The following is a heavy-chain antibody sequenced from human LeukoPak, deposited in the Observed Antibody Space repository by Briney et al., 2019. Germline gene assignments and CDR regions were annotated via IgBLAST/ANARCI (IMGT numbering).Heavy chain of an antibody. CDR2: ISYDGSNK. Sequence: GGSLRLSCAASGFTFSSYGMHWVRQAPGKGLEWVAVISYDGSNKYYADSVKGRFTISRDNSKNTLYLQMNSLRAEDTAVYYCAKDAPRYGSGNYWGLDYWGQGTLVTVSS. CDR1: GFTFSSYG. V-gene: IGHV3-30*18. J-gene: IGHJ4*02. CDR3: AKDAPRYGSGNYWGLDY. D-gene: IGHD3-10*01.